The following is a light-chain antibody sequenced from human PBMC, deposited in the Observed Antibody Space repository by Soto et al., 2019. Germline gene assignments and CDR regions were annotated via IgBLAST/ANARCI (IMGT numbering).Light chain of an antibody. J-gene: IGKJ4*01. CDR1: QSVSSY. CDR2: DAS. Sequence: EIVLTQSPATLSLSPGERATLSCRASQSVSSYLAWYQQKPGQAPRLLIYDASNRATGIPARFSGSGSGTAFTLTSSSLEREDFAVYYCQQRSNWPLTFGGGTKVEIK. CDR3: QQRSNWPLT. V-gene: IGKV3-11*01.